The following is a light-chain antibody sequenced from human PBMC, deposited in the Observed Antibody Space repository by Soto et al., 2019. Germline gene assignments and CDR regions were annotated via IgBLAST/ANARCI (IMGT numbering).Light chain of an antibody. V-gene: IGKV3-20*01. CDR2: GAF. Sequence: EIVLTQSPGTLSLSPGERATLSCRASQSVSSRNLAWYQQKPGQASRVLIYGAFSRDTGIPDRFSGSGSGTDFTLTISRLEPEDFAVYYCQQYGSSSSWTFGQGTKVEVK. CDR3: QQYGSSSSWT. J-gene: IGKJ1*01. CDR1: QSVSSRN.